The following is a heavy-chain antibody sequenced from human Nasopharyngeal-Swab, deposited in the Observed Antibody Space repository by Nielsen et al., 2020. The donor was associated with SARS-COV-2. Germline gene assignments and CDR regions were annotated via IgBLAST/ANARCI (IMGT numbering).Heavy chain of an antibody. CDR3: ARDYPIIYYYDSSGYLALDV. V-gene: IGHV3-11*01. CDR2: ISSSGSTI. Sequence: GESLKISCAASGFTFSDYYMSWIRQAPGKGLEWVSYISSSGSTIYYADSVKGRFTISRDNAKNSLYLQMNSLRAEDTAVYYCARDYPIIYYYDSSGYLALDVGGKGTTVTVSS. J-gene: IGHJ6*04. D-gene: IGHD3-22*01. CDR1: GFTFSDYY.